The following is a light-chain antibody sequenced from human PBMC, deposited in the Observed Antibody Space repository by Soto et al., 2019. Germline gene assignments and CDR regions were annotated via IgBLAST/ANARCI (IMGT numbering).Light chain of an antibody. J-gene: IGKJ4*01. CDR2: DAS. V-gene: IGKV1-33*01. Sequence: DIQMTQSPSSLSASVGDRVTFSCQASQNINNYLNWYQQKPGKSPRLLIYDASNLETGVPSRFSGSGSETDFTFTISSLQPEDVATYYCQQYDDLPLTFGGGTKVEIK. CDR3: QQYDDLPLT. CDR1: QNINNY.